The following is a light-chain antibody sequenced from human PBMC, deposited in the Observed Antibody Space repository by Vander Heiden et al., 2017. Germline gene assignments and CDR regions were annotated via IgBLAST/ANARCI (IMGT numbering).Light chain of an antibody. J-gene: IGKJ1*01. Sequence: EIVLTQSPASLSLSPGESATLSCRASRNVSNYYLAWYQKKPGRAPRLLVYSAFNRPTGIPDRFSGSGSGADFTLTISRLEPEDFAVYYCQQYDSSPWSFGQGTKVEFQ. CDR2: SAF. CDR1: RNVSNYY. CDR3: QQYDSSPWS. V-gene: IGKV3-20*01.